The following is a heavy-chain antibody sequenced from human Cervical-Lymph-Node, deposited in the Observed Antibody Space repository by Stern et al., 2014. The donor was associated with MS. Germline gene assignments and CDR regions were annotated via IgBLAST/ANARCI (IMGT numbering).Heavy chain of an antibody. D-gene: IGHD1-26*01. CDR3: ALDLGVGPTVY. CDR2: IIPIHDTT. V-gene: IGHV1-69*06. CDR1: GGTFSNSG. J-gene: IGHJ4*02. Sequence: VQLEESGPEVRRPGSSVKVSCKASGGTFSNSGISWVRQAPGQGLEWMGGIIPIHDTTNYAQKFHGRVTITADRSTTTAYMELRSLNSDDTAVYYCALDLGVGPTVYWGQGTLVTVSS.